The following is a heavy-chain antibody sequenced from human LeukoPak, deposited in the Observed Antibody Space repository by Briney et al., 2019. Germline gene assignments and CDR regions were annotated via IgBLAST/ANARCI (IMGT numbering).Heavy chain of an antibody. J-gene: IGHJ4*02. CDR1: GGSISRYY. CDR2: IYYSGST. CDR3: ARRRDFFDY. V-gene: IGHV4-59*01. Sequence: LETLSLTCTVSGGSISRYYWSWIRQPPGKGLEWLGYIYYSGSTNYNPSLKSRVTISVDTSKNQFSLKLSSVTAADTAVYYCARRRDFFDYWGQGTLVTVSS.